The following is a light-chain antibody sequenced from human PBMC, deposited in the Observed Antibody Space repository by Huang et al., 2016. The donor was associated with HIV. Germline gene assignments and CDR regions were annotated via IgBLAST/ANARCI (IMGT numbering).Light chain of an antibody. V-gene: IGKV3-11*01. CDR2: DTY. CDR3: QKRSNWPPGAT. J-gene: IGKJ5*01. Sequence: EIVLTQSPSTLSLSPGERATLSCRASQSVSNYLAWYQHKPGQAPRLLLYDTYNRATDSPGRFSGSGSGTDFTLTISGLEPEDFAVYYCQKRSNWPPGATFGQGTRLEIK. CDR1: QSVSNY.